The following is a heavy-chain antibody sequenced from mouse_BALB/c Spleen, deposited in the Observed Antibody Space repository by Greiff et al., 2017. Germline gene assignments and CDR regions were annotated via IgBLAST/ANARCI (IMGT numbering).Heavy chain of an antibody. CDR1: GYTFTSYW. V-gene: IGHV1S22*01. J-gene: IGHJ4*01. Sequence: LQQPGSELVRPGASVKLSCKASGYTFTSYWMHWVKQRHGQGLEWIGNIYPGSGSTNYDEKFKSKGTLTVDTSSSTAYMHLSSLTSEDSAVYYCTRNYGYDDAMDYWGQGTSVTVSS. D-gene: IGHD1-2*01. CDR2: IYPGSGST. CDR3: TRNYGYDDAMDY.